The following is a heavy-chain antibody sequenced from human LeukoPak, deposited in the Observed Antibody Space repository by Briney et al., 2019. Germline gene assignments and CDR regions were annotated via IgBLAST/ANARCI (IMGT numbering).Heavy chain of an antibody. CDR1: GYTFTAYY. CDR2: INPNSGGR. CDR3: ARGYYDSSGFEYFQD. Sequence: GASVKVSCKASGYTFTAYYMHWVRQAPGQGLEWMGWINPNSGGRNYVQKFQGRVTMTRDTSISTVYMELSRLRSDDTAVYYCARGYYDSSGFEYFQDWGQGTLVTVSS. J-gene: IGHJ1*01. V-gene: IGHV1-2*02. D-gene: IGHD3-22*01.